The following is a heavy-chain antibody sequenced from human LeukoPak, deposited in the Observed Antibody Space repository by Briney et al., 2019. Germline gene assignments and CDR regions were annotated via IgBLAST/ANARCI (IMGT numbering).Heavy chain of an antibody. Sequence: GGPLRLSCAASGFTVSSNYMSWVRQAPGKGLEWVSIIYSGGSTYYADSVKGRFTISRDSSKNTLYLQMNSLRAEDTAVYYCARVDSSGYYDYWGQGTLVTVSS. CDR2: IYSGGST. CDR3: ARVDSSGYYDY. J-gene: IGHJ4*02. CDR1: GFTVSSNY. V-gene: IGHV3-53*01. D-gene: IGHD3-22*01.